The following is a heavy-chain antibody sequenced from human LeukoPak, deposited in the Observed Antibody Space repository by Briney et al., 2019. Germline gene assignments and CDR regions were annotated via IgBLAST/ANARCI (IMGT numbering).Heavy chain of an antibody. J-gene: IGHJ4*02. CDR2: IKSDGSTT. CDR1: GFTFSSYW. V-gene: IGHV3-74*01. CDR3: ARVVDTHFDY. D-gene: IGHD5-18*01. Sequence: GGSLRLSCAASGFTFSSYWMHWVRQAPGKGLVWVSRIKSDGSTTTYADSVEGRFTISRGNAKNTLYLQMNSLRAEDTAVYYCARVVDTHFDYWGQGTLVTVSS.